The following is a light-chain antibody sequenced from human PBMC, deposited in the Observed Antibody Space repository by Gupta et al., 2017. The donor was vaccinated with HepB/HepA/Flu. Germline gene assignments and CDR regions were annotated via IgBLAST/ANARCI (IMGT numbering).Light chain of an antibody. V-gene: IGLV1-47*01. CDR2: RDY. CDR1: DSIITSTY. J-gene: IGLJ1*01. Sequence: QSLLTQPPSASGTPGQTVTISCSWNDSIITSTYLNWYQQLPGAAPKLLIYRDYPRPSGVPDRFSGSKSGTSASLAISGLRSEDEADYYCAAWHDSLSAYVFGIGTKVSVL. CDR3: AAWHDSLSAYV.